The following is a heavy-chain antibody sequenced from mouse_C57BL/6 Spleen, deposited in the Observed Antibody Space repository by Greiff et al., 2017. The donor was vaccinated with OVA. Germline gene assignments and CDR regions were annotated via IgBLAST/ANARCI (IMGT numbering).Heavy chain of an antibody. J-gene: IGHJ2*01. CDR2: IDPSDSET. Sequence: QVHVKQPGAELVRPGSSVKLSCKASGYTFTSYWMHWVKQRPIQGLEWIGNIDPSDSETHYNQKFKDKATLTVDKSSSTAYMQLSSLTSEDSAVYYCARAPYYYGSSYDYFDYWGQGTTLTVSS. D-gene: IGHD1-1*01. CDR1: GYTFTSYW. V-gene: IGHV1-52*01. CDR3: ARAPYYYGSSYDYFDY.